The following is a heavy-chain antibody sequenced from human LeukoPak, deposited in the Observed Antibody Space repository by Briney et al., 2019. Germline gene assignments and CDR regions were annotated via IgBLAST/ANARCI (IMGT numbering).Heavy chain of an antibody. CDR3: ARVGRRTYDM. V-gene: IGHV3-64*01. J-gene: IGHJ3*02. CDR2: INDNGDNT. Sequence: PGGSLRLSCVASGFTFRGYSMHRVRQAPGKGLEYVSAINDNGDNTFYANSVKGRFTISRDNSKNTLYLQMGSLTAEDTALFYCARVGRRTYDMWGQGTMVTVSS. CDR1: GFTFRGYS. D-gene: IGHD1-1*01.